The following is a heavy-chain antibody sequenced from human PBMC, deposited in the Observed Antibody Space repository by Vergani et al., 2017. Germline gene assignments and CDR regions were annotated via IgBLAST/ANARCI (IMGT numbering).Heavy chain of an antibody. J-gene: IGHJ6*02. D-gene: IGHD6-19*01. CDR2: ISYAGSNK. V-gene: IGHV3-30*18. CDR1: GFTFSSYG. CDR3: AKEIDSSGWSAYYDYYYGMDV. Sequence: VQLLESGGGLVRPGGSLRLSCAASGFTFSSYGMHWVRQAPGKGLEWVAVISYAGSNKYYADSVKGRFTISRDNSKTTLYLQMNSLRAEDTAVYYCAKEIDSSGWSAYYDYYYGMDVGGQGTTVTVSS.